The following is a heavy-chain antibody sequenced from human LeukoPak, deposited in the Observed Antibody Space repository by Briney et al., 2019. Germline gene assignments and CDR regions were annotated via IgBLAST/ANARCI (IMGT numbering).Heavy chain of an antibody. V-gene: IGHV1-3*01. J-gene: IGHJ4*02. CDR1: GYTFTSYA. CDR3: ARDRYSSGWYGYFDY. CDR2: INAGNGNT. Sequence: GASVKVSCTASGYTFTSYAMHWVRQAPGQRLEWMGWINAGNGNTKYSQKFQGRVTITRDTSASTAYMELSSLRSEDTAVYYCARDRYSSGWYGYFDYWGQGTLVTVSS. D-gene: IGHD6-19*01.